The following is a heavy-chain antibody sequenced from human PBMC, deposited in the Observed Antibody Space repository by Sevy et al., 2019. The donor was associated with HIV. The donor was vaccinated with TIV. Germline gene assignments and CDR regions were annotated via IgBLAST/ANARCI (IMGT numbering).Heavy chain of an antibody. J-gene: IGHJ6*03. CDR2: IRSKAYGGTT. CDR3: TRGPRRSGYDPSYFYYMDV. V-gene: IGHV3-49*03. CDR1: GFTFGDYA. D-gene: IGHD3-3*01. Sequence: GGSLRLSCTASGFTFGDYAMSWFRQAPGKGLEWVGFIRSKAYGGTTENAASVKGRFTISRDDYKSIAYLQMNSLKTEDTAAYYCTRGPRRSGYDPSYFYYMDVWGKGTTVTVSS.